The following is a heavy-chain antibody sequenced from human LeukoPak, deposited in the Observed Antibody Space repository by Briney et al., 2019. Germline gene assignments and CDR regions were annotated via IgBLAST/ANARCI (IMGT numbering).Heavy chain of an antibody. CDR3: AKDRARTVVAEFDY. J-gene: IGHJ4*02. V-gene: IGHV3-23*01. CDR1: GFTFSSYA. Sequence: GGSLRLSCAASGFTFSSYAMSWVRQAPEKGLEWVSAISGSGGSTYYADSVKGRFTISRDNSKNTLYLQMHSLKTEDTAVYYCAKDRARTVVAEFDYWGQGTLVTVSS. D-gene: IGHD2-15*01. CDR2: ISGSGGST.